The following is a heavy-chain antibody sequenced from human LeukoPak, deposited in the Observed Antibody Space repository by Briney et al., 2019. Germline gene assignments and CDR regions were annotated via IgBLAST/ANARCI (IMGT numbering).Heavy chain of an antibody. CDR2: ISDSGGNT. D-gene: IGHD1-26*01. V-gene: IGHV3-23*01. CDR3: AKDAGRSDVDYFDY. J-gene: IGHJ4*02. Sequence: GGSLRLSCAASGFTFSSYAMSWVRQVPGKGLEWVSAISDSGGNTYYADVVRGRFTISRDNSKNTLYLQMNSLRAEDTAMYFCAKDAGRSDVDYFDYWGQGTLVTVSS. CDR1: GFTFSSYA.